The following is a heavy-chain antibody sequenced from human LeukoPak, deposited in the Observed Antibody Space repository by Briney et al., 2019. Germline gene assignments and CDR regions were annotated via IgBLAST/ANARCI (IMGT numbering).Heavy chain of an antibody. CDR3: ARDQGGYYYYGMDV. D-gene: IGHD2-15*01. V-gene: IGHV3-7*01. Sequence: GGSLRLSCAASGFTFSSYWMSWVRQAPGKGLEWVANIKQDGSEKYYVDSVKGRFTISRDNAKNSLYLQMNSLRAEDTAVYYCARDQGGYYYYGMDVWGKGTTVTVSS. CDR1: GFTFSSYW. CDR2: IKQDGSEK. J-gene: IGHJ6*04.